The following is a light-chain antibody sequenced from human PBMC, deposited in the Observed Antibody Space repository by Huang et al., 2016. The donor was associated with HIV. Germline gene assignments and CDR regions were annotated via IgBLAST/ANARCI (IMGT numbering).Light chain of an antibody. CDR1: ESVSSN. CDR2: DAS. J-gene: IGKJ2*01. V-gene: IGKV3-15*01. Sequence: EIVMTQSPATLSVSPGERATLYCRASESVSSNLAWYQQKPGQGPRLLIYDASTRATAIPVRFSGSGSGTEFTLTISSLQSEESAVYYCQQYYNWPLYTFGQGTKLEIK. CDR3: QQYYNWPLYT.